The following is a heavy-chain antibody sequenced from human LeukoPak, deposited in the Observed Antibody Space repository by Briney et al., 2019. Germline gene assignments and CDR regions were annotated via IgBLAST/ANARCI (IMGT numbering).Heavy chain of an antibody. V-gene: IGHV1-69*05. CDR1: GGTFSGYA. Sequence: SVKVSCKASGGTFSGYAISWVRQAPGQGLEWMGGIIPIFGTANYAQKFQGRVTITTDESPSTAYLELSSLRSEDTAVYYCARETEYFYDSSGYYPFDYWGQGTLVTVSS. D-gene: IGHD3-22*01. CDR3: ARETEYFYDSSGYYPFDY. CDR2: IIPIFGTA. J-gene: IGHJ4*02.